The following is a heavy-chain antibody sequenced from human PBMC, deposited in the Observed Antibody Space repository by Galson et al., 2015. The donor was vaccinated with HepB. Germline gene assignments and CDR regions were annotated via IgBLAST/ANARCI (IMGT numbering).Heavy chain of an antibody. D-gene: IGHD3-10*01. CDR3: ARVPPITMVHYDAFDL. CDR1: GYTFTGYY. CDR2: INPNSGGT. V-gene: IGHV1-2*06. Sequence: SVKVSCKASGYTFTGYYMHWVRQAPGQGLEWMGRINPNSGGTNYAQKFQGRVTMTRDTSISTAYMELSRLRSDDTAVYYCARVPPITMVHYDAFDLWGQGTMVTVSS. J-gene: IGHJ3*01.